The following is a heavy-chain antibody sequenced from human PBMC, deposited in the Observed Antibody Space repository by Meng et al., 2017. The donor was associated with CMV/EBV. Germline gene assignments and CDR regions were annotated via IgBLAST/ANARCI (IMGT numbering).Heavy chain of an antibody. D-gene: IGHD3-3*01. V-gene: IGHV4-34*01. J-gene: IGHJ6*02. Sequence: SETLSLTCAVYGGSFSGYYWSWIRQPPGKGREWMGEINHSGSTNYNPSLKSRVTISVDTSKNQFSLKLSSVTAADTAVYYCARGGLDFWSGYYPSRYYGMDVWGQGTTVTVSS. CDR3: ARGGLDFWSGYYPSRYYGMDV. CDR1: GGSFSGYY. CDR2: INHSGST.